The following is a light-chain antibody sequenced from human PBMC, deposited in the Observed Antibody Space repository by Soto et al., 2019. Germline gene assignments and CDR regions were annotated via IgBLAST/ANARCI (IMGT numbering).Light chain of an antibody. CDR1: QRIRNY. CDR2: AAS. J-gene: IGKJ1*01. Sequence: IQMTQSPSSLSASVGDRVTISCRASQRIRNYVSWYQQKPGTAPKLLIRAASTLQSGVPSMFSGSGSGTDFTLTISSLQIEDFATYFRQQTDSTPQTFGQGTNVEI. V-gene: IGKV1-39*01. CDR3: QQTDSTPQT.